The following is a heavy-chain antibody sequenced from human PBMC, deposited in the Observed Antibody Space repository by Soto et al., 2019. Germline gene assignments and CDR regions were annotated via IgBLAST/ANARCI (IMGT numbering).Heavy chain of an antibody. CDR2: ISSSSSYI. CDR1: GFTFSSYS. D-gene: IGHD2-2*01. V-gene: IGHV3-21*01. CDR3: ARDKMIVVVPISSHNWFDP. J-gene: IGHJ5*02. Sequence: GGSLRLSCAASGFTFSSYSMNWVRQAPGKGLEWVSSISSSSSYIYYADSVKGRFTISRDNAKNSLYLQMNSLRAEDTAVYYCARDKMIVVVPISSHNWFDPWGQGTLVTVS.